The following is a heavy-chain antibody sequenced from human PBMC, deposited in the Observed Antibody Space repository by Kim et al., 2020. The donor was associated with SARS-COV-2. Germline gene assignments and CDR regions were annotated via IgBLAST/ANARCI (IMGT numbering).Heavy chain of an antibody. CDR1: GFTFSSYG. D-gene: IGHD6-13*01. V-gene: IGHV3-30*18. CDR2: ISYDGSNK. CDR3: AKGGIAD. Sequence: GGSLRLSCAASGFTFSSYGMPWVRQAPGKGLEWVAVISYDGSNKYYADSVKGRFTISRDNSKNTLYLQMNSLRAEDTAVYYCAKGGIADWGQGTLVTVSS. J-gene: IGHJ4*02.